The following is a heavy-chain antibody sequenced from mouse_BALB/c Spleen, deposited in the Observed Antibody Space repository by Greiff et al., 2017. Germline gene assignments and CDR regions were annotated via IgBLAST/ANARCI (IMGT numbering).Heavy chain of an antibody. Sequence: EVKLVESGGGLVQPGGSLRLSCATSGFTFTDYYMSWVRQPPGKALEWLGFIRNKANGYTTEYSASVKGRFTISRDNSQSILYLQMNTLRAEDSATYYCARWDYDSMDYWGQGTSVTVSS. J-gene: IGHJ4*01. CDR2: IRNKANGYTT. CDR1: GFTFTDYY. V-gene: IGHV7-3*02. CDR3: ARWDYDSMDY. D-gene: IGHD2-4*01.